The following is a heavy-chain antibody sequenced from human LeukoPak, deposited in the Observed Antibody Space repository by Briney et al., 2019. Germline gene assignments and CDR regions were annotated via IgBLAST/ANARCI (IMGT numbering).Heavy chain of an antibody. CDR3: ARRSGWYYFDY. J-gene: IGHJ4*02. CDR1: GYSFSSNW. CDR2: IYPGDSDT. D-gene: IGHD6-19*01. V-gene: IGHV5-51*01. Sequence: GESLKISCKGTGYSFSSNWIGWVRQMPGKGLEWMGIIYPGDSDTRYIPSFQGQVTISADKSISTAYLQWSSLKASDTAMYYCARRSGWYYFDYRGQGTLVTVSS.